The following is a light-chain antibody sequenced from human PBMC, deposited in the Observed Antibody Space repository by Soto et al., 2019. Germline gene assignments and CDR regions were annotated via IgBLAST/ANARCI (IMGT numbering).Light chain of an antibody. CDR1: SSDVGGYKY. V-gene: IGLV2-14*01. CDR2: DVS. Sequence: HSALTQPASVSGSPGQSITISCTGTSSDVGGYKYVSWYQQHPGKAPKLMIYDVSNRPSGVSNRFSGSKSGNTASLTISGLQAEDEADYYCSSYTSSSTVVFGGGTKLTVL. CDR3: SSYTSSSTVV. J-gene: IGLJ2*01.